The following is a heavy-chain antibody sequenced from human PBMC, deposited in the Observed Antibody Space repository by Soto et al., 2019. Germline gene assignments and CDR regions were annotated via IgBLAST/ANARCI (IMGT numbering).Heavy chain of an antibody. Sequence: SETLSLTCAVYGGSFSGYYWSWIRQPPGKGLEWIGEINHSGSTNYNPSLKSRVTISVDTSKNQFSLKLSSVTAADTAVYYCRARADGYAFDIWGQGTMVTVSS. CDR3: RARADGYAFDI. J-gene: IGHJ3*02. CDR2: INHSGST. CDR1: GGSFSGYY. V-gene: IGHV4-34*01.